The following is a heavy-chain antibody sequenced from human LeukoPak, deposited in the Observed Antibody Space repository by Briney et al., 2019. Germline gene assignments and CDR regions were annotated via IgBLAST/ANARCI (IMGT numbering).Heavy chain of an antibody. CDR1: GGSISGYY. V-gene: IGHV4-59*01. Sequence: SETLSLTCSVSGGSISGYYWSWIRQPPGKGLEWIVYIYYSGSANYNPSLKSRVTISVDTSKNQFSLKLRSVTAADTAVYYCVRDQDYVFDYWGQGSLVSVCS. D-gene: IGHD4-17*01. CDR3: VRDQDYVFDY. CDR2: IYYSGSA. J-gene: IGHJ4*02.